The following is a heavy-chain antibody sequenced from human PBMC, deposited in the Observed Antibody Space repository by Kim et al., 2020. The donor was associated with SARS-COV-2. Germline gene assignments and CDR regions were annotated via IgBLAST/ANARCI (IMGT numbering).Heavy chain of an antibody. CDR2: IYYSGTT. V-gene: IGHV4-39*01. CDR3: ARRRYYDSSGYYHFDY. Sequence: SETLSLTCTVSGDSISSSSYYWGWIRQPPGKGLEWIGSIYYSGTTYYNPSLKSRVTISVDTSKNQFSLKLSSVTAADTAVYYCARRRYYDSSGYYHFDYWGQGALVTVSS. J-gene: IGHJ4*02. D-gene: IGHD3-22*01. CDR1: GDSISSSSYY.